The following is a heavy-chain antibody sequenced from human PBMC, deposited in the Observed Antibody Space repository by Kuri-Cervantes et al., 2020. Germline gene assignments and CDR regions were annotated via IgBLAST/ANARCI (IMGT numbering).Heavy chain of an antibody. CDR1: GYTFTSYG. D-gene: IGHD4-17*01. V-gene: IGHV1-18*01. CDR3: ARVADHGDYLDY. J-gene: IGHJ4*02. CDR2: ISANNGKT. Sequence: ASVKVSCKASGYTFTSYGISWVRQAPGQGLEWMXXISANNGKTDFXQKFQDRLILTXDSSTDTAYMELTSLTSDDTAVYYCARVADHGDYLDYWGQGTPVTVSS.